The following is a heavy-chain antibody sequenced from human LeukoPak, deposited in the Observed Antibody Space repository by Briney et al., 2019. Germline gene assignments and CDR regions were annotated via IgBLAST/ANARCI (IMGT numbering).Heavy chain of an antibody. V-gene: IGHV1-69*05. Sequence: SVKVSCKASGGTFSSYAISWVRQAPGQGLEWMGRIIPIFGTANYAQKFQGRVTITTDESASTAYMELSSLRSEDTAVYYCARGGGPLDYYDSSGYYPKDDAFDIWGQGTMVTVSS. J-gene: IGHJ3*02. CDR1: GGTFSSYA. CDR2: IIPIFGTA. CDR3: ARGGGPLDYYDSSGYYPKDDAFDI. D-gene: IGHD3-22*01.